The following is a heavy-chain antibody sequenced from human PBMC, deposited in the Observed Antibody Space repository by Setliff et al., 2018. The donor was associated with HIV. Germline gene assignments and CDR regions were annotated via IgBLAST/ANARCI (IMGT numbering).Heavy chain of an antibody. D-gene: IGHD2-15*01. CDR2: IYHYGSP. V-gene: IGHV4-59*01. CDR3: ARGGRSDGYHIAS. CDR1: GGSISSYF. J-gene: IGHJ4*02. Sequence: SETLSLTCTVPGGSISSYFWTWIRQSPEKGLEWIGYIYHYGSPNYNPSLQSRVTLSVDTSKNQFSLTLTSVTAADTAVYYCARGGRSDGYHIASWGQGILVTVS.